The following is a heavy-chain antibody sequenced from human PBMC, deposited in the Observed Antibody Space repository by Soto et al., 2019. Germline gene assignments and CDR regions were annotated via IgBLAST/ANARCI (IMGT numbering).Heavy chain of an antibody. D-gene: IGHD2-21*02. J-gene: IGHJ4*02. CDR3: ARSIVVVTALDY. CDR2: INAGNGNT. V-gene: IGHV1-3*05. Sequence: QVQLVQSGAEEKKPGASVKVSCKASGYTFTSYAMHWVRQAPGQRLEWMGWINAGNGNTKYSQKFQGRVTITRDTTESTAYMELNSLRYEDTAVYSCARSIVVVTALDYWGQGTLVTVSS. CDR1: GYTFTSYA.